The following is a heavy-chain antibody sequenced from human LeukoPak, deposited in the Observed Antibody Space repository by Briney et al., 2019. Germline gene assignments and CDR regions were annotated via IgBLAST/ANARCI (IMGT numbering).Heavy chain of an antibody. Sequence: GGSLRLSCAASGFTCSNAWMSWVRQAPGKGLEGVGRIKSKTDGGTTDYAAPVKGRFTISRDASKNTLYLQLNSLKTEDTAVYYCTTSYGSGSYYDYYYGMDVWGQGTTVTVSS. CDR2: IKSKTDGGTT. D-gene: IGHD3-10*01. CDR3: TTSYGSGSYYDYYYGMDV. J-gene: IGHJ6*02. V-gene: IGHV3-15*01. CDR1: GFTCSNAW.